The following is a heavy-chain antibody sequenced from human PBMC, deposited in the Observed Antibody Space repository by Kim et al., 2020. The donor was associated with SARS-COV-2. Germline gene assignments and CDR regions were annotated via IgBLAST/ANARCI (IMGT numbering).Heavy chain of an antibody. CDR2: ISAYNGNT. CDR1: GYTFTSYG. CDR3: ARYDFWSGYSHYYYYGMDV. J-gene: IGHJ6*02. D-gene: IGHD3-3*01. Sequence: ASVKVSCKASGYTFTSYGISWVRQAPGQGLEWMGWISAYNGNTNYAQKLQGRVTMTTDTSTSTAYMELRSLRSDDTAVYYCARYDFWSGYSHYYYYGMDVWGQGTTVTVSS. V-gene: IGHV1-18*04.